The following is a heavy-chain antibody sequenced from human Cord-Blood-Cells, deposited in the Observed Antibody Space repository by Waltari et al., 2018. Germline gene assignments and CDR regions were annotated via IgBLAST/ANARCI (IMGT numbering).Heavy chain of an antibody. V-gene: IGHV3-23*01. CDR2: SSGRGGST. Sequence: EVQLLESGGGLVQPGGSLRLSCAASGFTFSSYAMSWVRQAPGKGLEWVSASSGRGGSTYYADSVKDRFTICRDKSKDTLYLTMNSLRADDTAVYYCAKEDPQYSSGWYYWGQGTLVTVSS. D-gene: IGHD6-19*01. CDR3: AKEDPQYSSGWYY. J-gene: IGHJ4*02. CDR1: GFTFSSYA.